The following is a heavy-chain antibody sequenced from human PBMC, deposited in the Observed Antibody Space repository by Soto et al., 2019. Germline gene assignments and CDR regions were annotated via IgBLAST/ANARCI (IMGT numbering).Heavy chain of an antibody. CDR3: AGPSHRLIFGVVPPADV. Sequence: PSETLSLTCTVSGGSISSYYWSWIRQPPGKGLEWIGYIYYSGSTNYNPSLKSRVTISVDTSKNQFSLKLSSVTAADTAVYYCAGPSHRLIFGVVPPADVWGQGTTVTVSS. CDR2: IYYSGST. V-gene: IGHV4-59*01. CDR1: GGSISSYY. D-gene: IGHD3-3*01. J-gene: IGHJ6*02.